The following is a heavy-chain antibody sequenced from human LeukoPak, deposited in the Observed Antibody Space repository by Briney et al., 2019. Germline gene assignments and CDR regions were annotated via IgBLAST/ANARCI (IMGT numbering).Heavy chain of an antibody. V-gene: IGHV3-23*01. Sequence: GGSLRLSCAASGFTFSSYAVSWVRQAPGKGLEWVSGISGSGGSTYYADSVKGRFTIFRDNSKNTLYLQMNSLRAEDTAVYHCANGWSPDYWGRGTLVTVSS. D-gene: IGHD2-15*01. CDR2: ISGSGGST. CDR3: ANGWSPDY. CDR1: GFTFSSYA. J-gene: IGHJ4*02.